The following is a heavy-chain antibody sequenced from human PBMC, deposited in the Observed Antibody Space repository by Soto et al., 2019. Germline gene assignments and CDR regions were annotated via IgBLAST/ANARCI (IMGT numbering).Heavy chain of an antibody. V-gene: IGHV3-48*02. CDR3: ASGGSSSDNGIDV. CDR1: GFSFSTYS. D-gene: IGHD6-6*01. J-gene: IGHJ6*02. Sequence: EVQLVESGGGLVQPGGSLRLSCAASGFSFSTYSMNWVRQAPGKGLEWVSYISSRSYTIYYLDSVKGRFTISRDNAKKSIFPHRNSLRDEDTAVYYCASGGSSSDNGIDVWGQGTTVTVSS. CDR2: ISSRSYTI.